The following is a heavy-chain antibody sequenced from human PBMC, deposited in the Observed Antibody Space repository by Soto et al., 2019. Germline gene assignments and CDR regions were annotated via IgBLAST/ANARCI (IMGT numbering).Heavy chain of an antibody. V-gene: IGHV3-21*01. CDR3: ARDRIAGATTVFDY. CDR1: GFTFSSYS. J-gene: IGHJ4*02. Sequence: PGGSLRLSCAAPGFTFSSYSMNWVRQAPGKGLEWVSSISSSSSYIYYADSVKGRFTISRDNAKNSLYLQMSSLRAEDTAVYYCARDRIAGATTVFDYWGQGTLVTVSS. CDR2: ISSSSSYI. D-gene: IGHD1-26*01.